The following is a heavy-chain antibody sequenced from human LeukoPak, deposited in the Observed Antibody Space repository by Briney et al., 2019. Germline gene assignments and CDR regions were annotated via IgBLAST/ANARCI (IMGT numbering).Heavy chain of an antibody. CDR3: ARSIAAAGEFDY. Sequence: SVKVSCTASGGTFSSYAISWVRQAPGQGLEWMGGIIPIFGTANYAQKFQGRVTITTDESTSTAYMELSSLRSEDTAVYYCARSIAAAGEFDYWGQGTLVTVSS. CDR1: GGTFSSYA. CDR2: IIPIFGTA. J-gene: IGHJ4*02. V-gene: IGHV1-69*05. D-gene: IGHD6-13*01.